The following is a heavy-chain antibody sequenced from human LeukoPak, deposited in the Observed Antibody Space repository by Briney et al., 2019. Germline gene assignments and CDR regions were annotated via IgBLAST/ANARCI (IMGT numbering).Heavy chain of an antibody. J-gene: IGHJ4*02. D-gene: IGHD2-15*01. CDR2: ISGSGGST. Sequence: PGGSLRLSSAASGFTFSSYAMSWVRQAPGKGLEWVSAISGSGGSTYYADSVKGRFTISRDNSKNTLYLQMNSLRAEDTAVYYCAKDLCSGGSCYSGWDYWGQGTLVTVSS. CDR1: GFTFSSYA. V-gene: IGHV3-23*01. CDR3: AKDLCSGGSCYSGWDY.